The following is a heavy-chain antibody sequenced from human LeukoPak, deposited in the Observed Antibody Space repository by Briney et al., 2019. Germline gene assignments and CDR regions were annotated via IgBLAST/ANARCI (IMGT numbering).Heavy chain of an antibody. J-gene: IGHJ1*01. CDR3: ATSIVWPAAEYSQH. CDR2: ISAYNGNT. D-gene: IGHD2-15*01. CDR1: GYTFTSYG. V-gene: IGHV1-18*01. Sequence: GASVKVSCKASGYTFTSYGISWVRQAPGQGLEWMGWISAYNGNTNYAQKLQGRVTMTEDTSTDTAYMELSSLRSEDTAVYYCATSIVWPAAEYSQHWGQGTLVTVSS.